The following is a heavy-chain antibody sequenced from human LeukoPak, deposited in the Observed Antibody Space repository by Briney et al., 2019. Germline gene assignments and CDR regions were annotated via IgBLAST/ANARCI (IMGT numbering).Heavy chain of an antibody. CDR2: IYYSGST. CDR3: ASLAVAGLSEGY. J-gene: IGHJ4*02. CDR1: GGSVNSGSYY. Sequence: SETLSLTCTVSGGSVNSGSYYWNWIRQPPGKGLEWIASIYYSGSTYYNPSLKSRVTISVDTSRNQFSLKLSSVTAADTAVYYCASLAVAGLSEGYWGQGTLVIVSS. V-gene: IGHV4-39*01. D-gene: IGHD6-19*01.